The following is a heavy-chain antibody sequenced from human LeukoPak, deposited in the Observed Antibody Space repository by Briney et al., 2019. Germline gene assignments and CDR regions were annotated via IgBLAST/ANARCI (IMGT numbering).Heavy chain of an antibody. CDR1: GFTFSSNW. CDR2: INEDGSIT. Sequence: PGGSLRISCEASGFTFSSNWMHWVRQAPGKGLMWVSRINEDGSITNYADSVKGRSTIFRDNAKNTLYLQMISLRAEDTAVYYCVRDLAGRWGRWGQGTLVIVSS. CDR3: VRDLAGRWGR. D-gene: IGHD5-24*01. V-gene: IGHV3-74*01. J-gene: IGHJ4*02.